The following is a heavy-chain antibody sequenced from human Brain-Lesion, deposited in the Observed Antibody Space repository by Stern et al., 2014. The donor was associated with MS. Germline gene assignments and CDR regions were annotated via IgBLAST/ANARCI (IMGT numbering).Heavy chain of an antibody. CDR1: GGSVSSTSYA. D-gene: IGHD2-15*01. CDR2: IYYSGNT. V-gene: IGHV4-39*01. CDR3: AGEEDIRYCSGGSCTGNWFDP. J-gene: IGHJ5*02. Sequence: QLQLQESGPGLVKPSETLSLTCTVAGGSVSSTSYAWAWIRQPPGKGLEWIGTIYYSGNTYYSPSLKSRLTISLDTPKNKFSLHLRSVTAADTAVYYCAGEEDIRYCSGGSCTGNWFDPWGQGTLVTVSS.